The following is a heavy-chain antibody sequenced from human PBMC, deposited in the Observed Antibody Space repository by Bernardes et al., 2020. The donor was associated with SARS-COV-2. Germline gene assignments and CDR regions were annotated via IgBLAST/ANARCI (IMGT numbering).Heavy chain of an antibody. CDR1: GFTFSRYW. J-gene: IGHJ4*02. CDR3: ARVGYSSSSKDY. Sequence: GGSLRLSCAASGFTFSRYWMSWVRQAPGKGLEWVANIKEDGNKKYYVDPVKGRFTISRDNAKKSLYLQMNSLRAEDAAVYFCARVGYSSSSKDYWGQGTLVTVSS. D-gene: IGHD6-6*01. V-gene: IGHV3-7*04. CDR2: IKEDGNKK.